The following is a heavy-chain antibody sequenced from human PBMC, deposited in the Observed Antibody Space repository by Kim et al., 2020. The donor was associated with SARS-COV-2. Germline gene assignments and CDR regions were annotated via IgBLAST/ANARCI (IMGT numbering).Heavy chain of an antibody. V-gene: IGHV3-48*04. Sequence: GGSLRLSCAASGFTFSHHTMNWVRQAPGKGLEWVSSIRSDSKTIYYADSVKGRLTISRDNAKNSLYLQMNSLRGDDTAMYYCATLRCSWFGGACDDWGEG. CDR1: GFTFSHHT. J-gene: IGHJ1*01. D-gene: IGHD3-10*01. CDR3: ATLRCSWFGGACDD. CDR2: IRSDSKTI.